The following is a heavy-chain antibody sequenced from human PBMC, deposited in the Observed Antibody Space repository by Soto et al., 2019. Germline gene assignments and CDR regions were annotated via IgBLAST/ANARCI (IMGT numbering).Heavy chain of an antibody. CDR2: ISHSGTS. CDR1: GGAISSSHW. Sequence: QVQLQESGPGLVKPSGTLSLTCAVSGGAISSSHWWTWVRQSPGQGLEYIGEISHSGTSNSNPSLKSRVTLSLDKSKNHFSLTLTSVTAADTAVYYCARVVLTITRGAFDAWGQGTLVIVSS. J-gene: IGHJ3*01. V-gene: IGHV4-4*02. CDR3: ARVVLTITRGAFDA. D-gene: IGHD3-9*01.